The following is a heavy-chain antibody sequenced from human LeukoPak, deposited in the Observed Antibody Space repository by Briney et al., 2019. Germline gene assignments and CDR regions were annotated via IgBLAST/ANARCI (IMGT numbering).Heavy chain of an antibody. J-gene: IGHJ5*02. Sequence: GGSLRLSCGASGFTFSSYDMHWVRQAPGKGLEWVAVISYDGSNKYYADSVKGRFTISRDNSKNTLYLQMNSLRAEDTAVYYCAKRRPRNMITFGGVENWFDPWGQGTLVTVSS. V-gene: IGHV3-30*18. D-gene: IGHD3-16*01. CDR1: GFTFSSYD. CDR2: ISYDGSNK. CDR3: AKRRPRNMITFGGVENWFDP.